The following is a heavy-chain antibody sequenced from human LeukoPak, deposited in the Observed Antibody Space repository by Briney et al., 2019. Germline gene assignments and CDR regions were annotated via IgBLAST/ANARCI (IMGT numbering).Heavy chain of an antibody. CDR3: ARGGGSPAQDAFDI. V-gene: IGHV4-30-2*01. CDR1: GGSISSGGYS. D-gene: IGHD1-26*01. CDR2: IYHSGST. Sequence: ASQTLSLTCAVSGGSISSGGYSWSWIRQPPGKGLEWIGYIYHSGSTYYNPSLKSRVTISVDTSKNQFSLKLSSVTAADTAVYYCARGGGSPAQDAFDIWGQGTMVTVSS. J-gene: IGHJ3*02.